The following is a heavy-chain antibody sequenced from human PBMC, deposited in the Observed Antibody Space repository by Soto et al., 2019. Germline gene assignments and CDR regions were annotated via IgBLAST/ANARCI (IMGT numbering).Heavy chain of an antibody. Sequence: SETLSLTCTVSGGSISSYYWSWIRQPPGKGLEWIGYIYYSGSTNYNPSLKSRVTISVDTSKNQFSLKLSSVTAADTAVYYCAKINGDYFDYWGQGTLVTVSS. V-gene: IGHV4-59*08. CDR1: GGSISSYY. J-gene: IGHJ4*02. D-gene: IGHD4-17*01. CDR2: IYYSGST. CDR3: AKINGDYFDY.